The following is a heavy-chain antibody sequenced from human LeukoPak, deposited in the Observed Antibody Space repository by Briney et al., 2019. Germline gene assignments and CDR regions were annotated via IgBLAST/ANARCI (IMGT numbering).Heavy chain of an antibody. CDR1: GFDFSTYT. J-gene: IGHJ4*02. CDR3: AKDLGSSSGWSKPTGNY. Sequence: PGGSLRLSCAASGFDFSTYTMIWFRQAPGKRLEWVSEIYPSGSSTFYADSVKGRFTISRDNSKNTLYLQMNSLRAEDTAVYYCAKDLGSSSGWSKPTGNYWGQGTLVTVSS. V-gene: IGHV3-23*01. D-gene: IGHD6-19*01. CDR2: IYPSGSST.